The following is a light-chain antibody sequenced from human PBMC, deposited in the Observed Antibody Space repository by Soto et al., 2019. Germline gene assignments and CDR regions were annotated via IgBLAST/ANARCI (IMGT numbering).Light chain of an antibody. J-gene: IGLJ1*01. CDR2: EGS. CDR3: CSYAGSSTYV. Sequence: QSVLTQPASVSGSPGQSITISCTGTSSDVGGYNFVAWYQQYPGKAPKVMIYEGSQRPSGVSTRFSGSGSGNTASLTISGLQPEDEADYYCCSYAGSSTYVFGTGTKVTVL. V-gene: IGLV2-23*01. CDR1: SSDVGGYNF.